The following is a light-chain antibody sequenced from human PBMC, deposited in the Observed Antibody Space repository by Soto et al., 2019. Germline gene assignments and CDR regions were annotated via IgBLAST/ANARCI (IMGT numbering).Light chain of an antibody. CDR2: AAS. J-gene: IGKJ2*01. V-gene: IGKV1-5*01. CDR1: QSLSSW. Sequence: DIQMTQSPSTLSASVGDRVTITCRASQSLSSWLAWYQQKPGKAPRLLISAASRLESGVPSRFSGSGSGTEFTLTISSLQPDYFATYYCQQDSSYSYTFGQGTKLDIK. CDR3: QQDSSYSYT.